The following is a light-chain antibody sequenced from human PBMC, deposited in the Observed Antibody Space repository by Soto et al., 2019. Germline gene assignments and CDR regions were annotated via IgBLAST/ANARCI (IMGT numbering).Light chain of an antibody. Sequence: EIVMTQSPATLSVSPGERATLSCRASQSVSTNLAWYQQKPGRAPRLLIYGTSTRATGIPARFSGSGSGTEFTLTISSRQSEDFGVYYCQQYNNWPITFGQGTRLEIE. CDR1: QSVSTN. CDR2: GTS. CDR3: QQYNNWPIT. V-gene: IGKV3-15*01. J-gene: IGKJ5*01.